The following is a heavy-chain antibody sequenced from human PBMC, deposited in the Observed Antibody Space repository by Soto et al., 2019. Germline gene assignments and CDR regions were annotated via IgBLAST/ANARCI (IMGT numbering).Heavy chain of an antibody. D-gene: IGHD2-2*01. CDR2: IIPAFGTA. Sequence: GASVKVSCKTSGGTFNSYLIDWVRQAPGQGLEWMGGIIPAFGTAKYAQKFQGRVTITADKSTTTAYMELRTLTSEDTAVYYCARGLDQPPVGLYFDTWGQGTLVTVSS. J-gene: IGHJ4*02. CDR3: ARGLDQPPVGLYFDT. CDR1: GGTFNSYL. V-gene: IGHV1-69*06.